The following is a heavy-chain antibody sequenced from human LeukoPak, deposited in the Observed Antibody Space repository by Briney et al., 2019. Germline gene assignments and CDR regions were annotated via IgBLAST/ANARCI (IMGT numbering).Heavy chain of an antibody. D-gene: IGHD1-1*01. CDR3: ARINWNPDY. CDR1: GGSITNNY. CDR2: IFSSGFT. V-gene: IGHV4-4*07. J-gene: IGHJ4*02. Sequence: SETLPLTCTVSGGSITNNYWAWIRQPAGKGLEWIGRIFSSGFTIYNPSLKSRVTMSVDTSNNQFSLKLSSVTAADTAVYYCARINWNPDYWGQGTLVTVSS.